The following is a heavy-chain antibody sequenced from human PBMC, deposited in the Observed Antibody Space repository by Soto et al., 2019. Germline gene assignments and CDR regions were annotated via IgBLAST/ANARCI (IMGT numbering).Heavy chain of an antibody. CDR2: IYYSGTT. V-gene: IGHV4-59*01. D-gene: IGHD3-10*01. CDR1: GGSIGSYY. Sequence: QVQLQESGPGLVKPSETLSLTYTVSGGSIGSYYWSWIRQPPGKKLEWIGYIYYSGTTDYNPSLRSRATISIDTSKNHFSLKVSSVTPADTAVYYCAREFTTLRVKRYYGMDVWGQGTTVTVSS. J-gene: IGHJ6*02. CDR3: AREFTTLRVKRYYGMDV.